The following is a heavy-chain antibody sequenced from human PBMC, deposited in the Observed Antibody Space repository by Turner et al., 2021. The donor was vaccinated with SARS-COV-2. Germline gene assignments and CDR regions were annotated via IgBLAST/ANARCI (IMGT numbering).Heavy chain of an antibody. CDR1: GGSISSDYYF. Sequence: QLQLQESGPRLIRPSETLSLTCTVSGGSISSDYYFWGWIRQPPGKGLEWIGYFYKIGSIDYNPTLRSRVTISVDTSKNQLSLNLISMTAADTAVYYCARHQGSTSGYDHGMNVWGQGTAVIVSS. J-gene: IGHJ6*02. CDR2: FYKIGSI. D-gene: IGHD1-1*01. CDR3: ARHQGSTSGYDHGMNV. V-gene: IGHV4-39*01.